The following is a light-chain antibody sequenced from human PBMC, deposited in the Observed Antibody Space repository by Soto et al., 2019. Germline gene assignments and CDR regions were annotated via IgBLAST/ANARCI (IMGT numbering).Light chain of an antibody. CDR3: QHSYSTPHT. Sequence: DIPMTQSPSSLSASVGERVTITCRASQSINNYLIWYQQKLGKAPKLLIYGASSLQSGLPSRFSGSGSGTDFTLISSSQQPADFATYCWQHSYSTPHTFGQGTKLEIK. V-gene: IGKV1-39*01. J-gene: IGKJ2*01. CDR1: QSINNY. CDR2: GAS.